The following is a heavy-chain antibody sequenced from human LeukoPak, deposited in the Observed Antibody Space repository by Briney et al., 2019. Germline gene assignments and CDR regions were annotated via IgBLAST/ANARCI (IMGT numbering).Heavy chain of an antibody. V-gene: IGHV4-4*02. CDR1: GGSVSSRNW. Sequence: SETLSLTCAVSGGSVSSRNWWSLFRQTPGKGLEWIGEIYHSGSTTYNPSFKSRVIISVDKSKNQFSLNLNCVTAGDTAIYYCASSLFVPWGQGTLVTVSS. J-gene: IGHJ5*02. CDR2: IYHSGST. CDR3: ASSLFVP.